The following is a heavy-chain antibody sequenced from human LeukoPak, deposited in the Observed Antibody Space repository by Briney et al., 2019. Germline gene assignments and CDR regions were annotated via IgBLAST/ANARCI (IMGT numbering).Heavy chain of an antibody. CDR1: GYTFTSYG. V-gene: IGHV1-18*01. CDR2: ISAYNGNT. Sequence: ASVKVSCKASGYTFTSYGISGVRQAPGQGLEWMGWISAYNGNTNYAQKLQGRVTMTTDTSTSTAYMELRSLRSDDTAVYYCARALVGATISYYYYYGMDVWGQGTTVTVSS. J-gene: IGHJ6*02. D-gene: IGHD1-26*01. CDR3: ARALVGATISYYYYYGMDV.